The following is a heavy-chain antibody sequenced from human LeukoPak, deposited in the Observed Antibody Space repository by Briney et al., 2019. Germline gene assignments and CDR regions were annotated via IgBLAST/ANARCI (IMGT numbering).Heavy chain of an antibody. V-gene: IGHV1-8*01. CDR1: GNTFTSYD. CDR2: MNPNSGNT. Sequence: ASVRVSCKASGNTFTSYDVNWVRQAAGQGLEWMGWMNPNSGNTAYAQKFEGRVTMTRDTSISTAYMEVSSLRSEDTAVRYCARGPATIPDYYMDVWGKGTTVTVSS. CDR3: ARGPATIPDYYMDV. J-gene: IGHJ6*03. D-gene: IGHD5-12*01.